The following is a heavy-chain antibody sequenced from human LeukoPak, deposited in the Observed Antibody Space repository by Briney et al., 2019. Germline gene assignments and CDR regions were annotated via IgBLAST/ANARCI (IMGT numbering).Heavy chain of an antibody. J-gene: IGHJ4*01. D-gene: IGHD5-12*01. CDR3: ARRRYRGYPLSRYFDS. CDR1: GGSFSGYY. CDR2: INHSGST. V-gene: IGHV4-34*01. Sequence: SETLSLTCAVYGGSFSGYYWSWIRQPPGKGLEWIGEINHSGSTNYNPSLKSRVTMSLDTSTTQFSLKLSSVTAADTAVYYCARRRYRGYPLSRYFDSWGQGILVTVSS.